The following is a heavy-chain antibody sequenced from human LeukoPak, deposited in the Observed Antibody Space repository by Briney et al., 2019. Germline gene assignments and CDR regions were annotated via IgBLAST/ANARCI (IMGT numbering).Heavy chain of an antibody. CDR1: GFTFSSYG. V-gene: IGHV3-30*03. CDR3: ARGSNSGYSIDS. CDR2: ISYDGSNK. J-gene: IGHJ4*02. Sequence: PGGSLRLSCAASGFTFSSYGMHWVRQAPGKGLEWVAVISYDGSNKYYADSVKSRFTISRDNSKNTLYLQMNSLRAEDTAVYFCARGSNSGYSIDSWGQGTLVTVSS. D-gene: IGHD3-22*01.